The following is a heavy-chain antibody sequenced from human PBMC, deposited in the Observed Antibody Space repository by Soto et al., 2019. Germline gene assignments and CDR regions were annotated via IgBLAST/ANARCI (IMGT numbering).Heavy chain of an antibody. CDR3: ARDSFSGSPGNDP. V-gene: IGHV4-30-4*08. CDR2: IYYSGST. D-gene: IGHD1-26*01. CDR1: GGSVSSESHY. J-gene: IGHJ5*02. Sequence: SETLSLTCTVSGGSVSSESHYWSWIRQTPGKGLEWIGYIYYSGSTYYNPSLKSRVTISVDTSKNQFSLKLSSVTAADTAVYYCARDSFSGSPGNDPWGQGTLVTVSS.